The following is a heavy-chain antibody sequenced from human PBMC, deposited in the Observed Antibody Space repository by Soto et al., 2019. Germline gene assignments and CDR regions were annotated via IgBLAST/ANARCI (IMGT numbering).Heavy chain of an antibody. J-gene: IGHJ3*02. CDR2: INQDGSEK. V-gene: IGHV3-7*05. CDR1: RFSFSNYW. D-gene: IGHD2-15*01. CDR3: VSLACYSGWDGFDI. Sequence: EVQLVESGGGLVQPGGSLRLSCAASRFSFSNYWMSWVRQAPGKGLEWVANINQDGSEKYFVDSLKGRFTISRDNAKNSLYLQMNSLRAEDTAVYYCVSLACYSGWDGFDIWGQGTMVTVSS.